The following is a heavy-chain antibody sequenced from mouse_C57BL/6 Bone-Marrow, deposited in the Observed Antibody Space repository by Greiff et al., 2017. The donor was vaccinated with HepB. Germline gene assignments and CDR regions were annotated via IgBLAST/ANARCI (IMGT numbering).Heavy chain of an antibody. V-gene: IGHV14-4*01. CDR3: TKDSSYSYYYAMDY. CDR1: GFNIKDDY. CDR2: IDPENGDT. Sequence: VQLQQSGAELVRPGASVKLSCTASGFNIKDDYMHWVKQRPEQGLEWIGWIDPENGDTEYATKFQGKATITADTSSNTAYLQRSSLTYEYTAVYYCTKDSSYSYYYAMDYWGQRTSVTVSS. D-gene: IGHD1-1*01. J-gene: IGHJ4*01.